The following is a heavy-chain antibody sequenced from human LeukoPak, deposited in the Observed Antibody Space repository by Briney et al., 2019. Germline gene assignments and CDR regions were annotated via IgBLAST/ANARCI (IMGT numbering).Heavy chain of an antibody. CDR2: IYHSGST. D-gene: IGHD1-1*01. J-gene: IGHJ4*02. Sequence: SETLSLTCTVSGGSISSGGYYWSWIRQPPGKGLEWIGYIYHSGSTYYNPSLKSRVTISVDRSKNQFSLKLSSVTAADTAVYYCASSGVYNDANFDYWGQGTLVTVSS. CDR3: ASSGVYNDANFDY. V-gene: IGHV4-30-2*01. CDR1: GGSISSGGYY.